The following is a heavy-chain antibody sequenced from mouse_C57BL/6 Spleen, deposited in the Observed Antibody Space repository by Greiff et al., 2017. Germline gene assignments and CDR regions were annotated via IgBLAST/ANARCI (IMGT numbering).Heavy chain of an antibody. CDR3: VRDRGGSYAMDY. Sequence: EVHLVESGGGLVQPKGSVKLSCAASGFTFNTYAMHWVRQAPGKGLEWVARIRSKSSNYATYYADSVKDRFTISRDDSQRMLYRQMNNLQTEDTAMYSCVRDRGGSYAMDYWGQGTSVTVSS. J-gene: IGHJ4*01. CDR1: GFTFNTYA. CDR2: IRSKSSNYAT. D-gene: IGHD1-1*01. V-gene: IGHV10-3*01.